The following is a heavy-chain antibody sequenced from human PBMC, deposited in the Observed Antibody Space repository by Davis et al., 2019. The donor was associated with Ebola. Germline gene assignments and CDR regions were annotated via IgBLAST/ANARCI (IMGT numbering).Heavy chain of an antibody. CDR1: GGSISSYY. CDR3: ARGSAGHFDL. CDR2: IYYSGST. Sequence: MPSETLSLTCTVSGGSISSYYWSWIRQPPGKGLEWIGYIYYSGSTNYNPSLKSRVTISVDMSKNQFSLKLRSVTAADTAVYYCARGSAGHFDLWGRGTLVTVSS. D-gene: IGHD6-13*01. J-gene: IGHJ2*01. V-gene: IGHV4-59*01.